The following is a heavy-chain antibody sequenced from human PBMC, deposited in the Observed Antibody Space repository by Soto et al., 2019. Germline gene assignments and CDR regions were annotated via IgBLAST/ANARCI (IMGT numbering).Heavy chain of an antibody. V-gene: IGHV1-69*13. J-gene: IGHJ4*02. Sequence: SVKVSCKASGGTFSSYAISWVRQAPGQGLEWMGGIIPIFGTANYAQKFQGRVTITADESTSTAYMELSSLRSEDTAVYYCARYRYGYSYFDYWGQGTLLTISS. D-gene: IGHD5-18*01. CDR2: IIPIFGTA. CDR3: ARYRYGYSYFDY. CDR1: GGTFSSYA.